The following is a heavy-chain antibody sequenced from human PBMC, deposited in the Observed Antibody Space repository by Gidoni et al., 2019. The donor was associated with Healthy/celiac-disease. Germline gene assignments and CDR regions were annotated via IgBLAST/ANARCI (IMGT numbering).Heavy chain of an antibody. Sequence: QVQLVESGGGVVQPGRSLRLSCAASGFTFSSYGMHWVRQAPGKGLAWVAVISYDGSNKYYADSVKGRFTISRDNSKNTLYLQMNSLRAEDTAVYYCAKGRLPGIAVAGTGFDYWGQGTLVTVSS. CDR3: AKGRLPGIAVAGTGFDY. V-gene: IGHV3-30*18. CDR1: GFTFSSYG. J-gene: IGHJ4*02. CDR2: ISYDGSNK. D-gene: IGHD6-19*01.